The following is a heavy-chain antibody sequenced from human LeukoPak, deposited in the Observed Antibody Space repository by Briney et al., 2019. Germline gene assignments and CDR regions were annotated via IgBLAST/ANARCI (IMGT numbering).Heavy chain of an antibody. Sequence: GGSLRLSCAASGFTFSNYAMSWVRQAPGKGLEWVSSISSSGSSTYYADSVKGRFTISRDNSKNTLFLQMNSLRAEDTAVYYCARVWCSSTSCYVTLDYWGQGTLVTVSS. V-gene: IGHV3-23*01. CDR3: ARVWCSSTSCYVTLDY. CDR1: GFTFSNYA. D-gene: IGHD2-2*01. J-gene: IGHJ4*02. CDR2: ISSSGSST.